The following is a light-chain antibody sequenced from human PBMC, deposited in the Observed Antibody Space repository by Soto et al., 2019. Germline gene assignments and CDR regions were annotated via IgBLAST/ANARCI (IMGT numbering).Light chain of an antibody. Sequence: QSVLTQPPSVSAAPGQKVTISCSGSNFNLGKNYVSWYQQFPGTAPKLLIYDNNNRHSAIPDRFSGSQSGTSATLGVSGLEAGDEDDYYCGTWDGHLRVFGGGTKLTVL. CDR2: DNN. CDR1: NFNLGKNY. CDR3: GTWDGHLRV. V-gene: IGLV1-51*01. J-gene: IGLJ2*01.